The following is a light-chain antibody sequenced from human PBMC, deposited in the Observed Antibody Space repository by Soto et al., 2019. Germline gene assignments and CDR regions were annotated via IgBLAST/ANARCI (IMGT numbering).Light chain of an antibody. J-gene: IGKJ3*01. CDR2: GAS. V-gene: IGKV3-20*01. Sequence: EIVLTQSPGTLSLSPGERATLSCRASQSVSSSYLAWYQQKVGQAPRLLIYGASSRATGIPDRFSGSGSGTDFTLTISRLEPEDFAVYYCQQYGSSPLTFGPGTKVDIK. CDR1: QSVSSSY. CDR3: QQYGSSPLT.